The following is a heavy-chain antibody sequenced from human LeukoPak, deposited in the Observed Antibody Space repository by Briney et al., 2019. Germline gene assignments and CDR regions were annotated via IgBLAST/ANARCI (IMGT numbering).Heavy chain of an antibody. Sequence: SETLSLTCAVSGGSIVDYYWSWIRQPPGKGLEWIGYIYYNGNTNYNPSLKSRVTISVDTSENQLSLKVRSVTAADTAFYYCARWSEGLDYWGQGTLVTVSS. D-gene: IGHD1-26*01. CDR2: IYYNGNT. V-gene: IGHV4-59*01. CDR1: GGSIVDYY. CDR3: ARWSEGLDY. J-gene: IGHJ4*02.